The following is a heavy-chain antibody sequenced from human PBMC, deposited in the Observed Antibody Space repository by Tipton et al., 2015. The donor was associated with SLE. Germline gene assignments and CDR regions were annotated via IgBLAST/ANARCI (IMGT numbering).Heavy chain of an antibody. Sequence: TLSLTCTVSGGSISSSSYYWGWIRQPPGKGLEWIGSIYYSGSTYYNPSLKSRVTISVDTSRNQFSLRLTSVTTVDTAVYYCARSMATTKRVFDYWGQGTLVTVSS. CDR1: GGSISSSSYY. V-gene: IGHV4-39*07. CDR2: IYYSGST. J-gene: IGHJ4*02. D-gene: IGHD5-12*01. CDR3: ARSMATTKRVFDY.